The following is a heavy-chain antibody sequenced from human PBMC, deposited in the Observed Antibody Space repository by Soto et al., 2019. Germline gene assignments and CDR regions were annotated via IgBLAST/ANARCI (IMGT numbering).Heavy chain of an antibody. CDR3: AKETCYDFWSGYYSMYYFDY. V-gene: IGHV3-23*01. CDR2: ISGSGGST. D-gene: IGHD3-3*01. Sequence: GGSLRLSCAASGFTFSSYAMSWVRQAPGKGLEWVSAISGSGGSTYYADSVKGRFTISRDNSKNTLYLQMNSLRAEDTAVYYCAKETCYDFWSGYYSMYYFDYWGQGTLVTVSS. CDR1: GFTFSSYA. J-gene: IGHJ4*02.